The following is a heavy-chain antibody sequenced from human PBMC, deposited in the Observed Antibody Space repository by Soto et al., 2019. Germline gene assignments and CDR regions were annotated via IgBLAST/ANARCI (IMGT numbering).Heavy chain of an antibody. CDR2: ISYDGSSK. CDR1: GFTFSSYA. V-gene: IGHV3-30-3*01. CDR3: ASPRSLAGGIDY. Sequence: PGGSLRLSCAASGFTFSSYAMHWVRQAPGKGLEWVAVISYDGSSKYYADSVKGRFTISRDNSKNTLYLQMNSLRAEDTAVYYCASPRSLAGGIDYWGQGTLVTVSS. J-gene: IGHJ4*02. D-gene: IGHD3-10*01.